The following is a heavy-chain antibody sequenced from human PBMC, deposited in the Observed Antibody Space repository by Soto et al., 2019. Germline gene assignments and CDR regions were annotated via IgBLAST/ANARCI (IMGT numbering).Heavy chain of an antibody. CDR2: IHYSGST. D-gene: IGHD4-17*01. J-gene: IGHJ4*02. V-gene: IGHV4-59*11. CDR3: ATDRSDGDSEYYYDY. Sequence: SETLSLTCTVSGGSRSSHYWNWIRQPPGKGLEWIGNIHYSGSTNYNPSLKSRVTISVDTSKKQLSLKLSSVTAADTAVYYCATDRSDGDSEYYYDYWGQGTLVTVSS. CDR1: GGSRSSHY.